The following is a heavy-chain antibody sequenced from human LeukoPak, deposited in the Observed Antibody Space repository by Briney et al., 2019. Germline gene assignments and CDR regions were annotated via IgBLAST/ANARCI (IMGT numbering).Heavy chain of an antibody. J-gene: IGHJ4*02. D-gene: IGHD2-8*01. CDR1: GFTFSSYS. CDR3: ASPTYHYCTNGVCPRGGFDY. CDR2: ISSSSSYI. V-gene: IGHV3-21*01. Sequence: PGGSLRLSCAASGFTFSSYSMNWVRQAPGKGLEWVSSISSSSSYIYYADSEKGRFTISRDNAKNSLYLQMNSLRAEDTAVYYCASPTYHYCTNGVCPRGGFDYWGQGTLVTVSS.